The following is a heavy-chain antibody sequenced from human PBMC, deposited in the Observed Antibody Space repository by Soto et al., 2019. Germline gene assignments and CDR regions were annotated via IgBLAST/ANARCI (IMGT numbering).Heavy chain of an antibody. J-gene: IGHJ2*01. V-gene: IGHV3-23*01. CDR2: IRYSGDTT. Sequence: EVQLLESGGGLVQRGGSLRLCCAASGFTFSSYAMSWVRQAPGKGLEWVSAIRYSGDTTYYTDSVKGRFTISRDNSQNTLYLQMNSLRAEDTAVYYCAKPSGIASTVTTYWYFDLWRRGTLVTVSS. CDR3: AKPSGIASTVTTYWYFDL. D-gene: IGHD4-17*01. CDR1: GFTFSSYA.